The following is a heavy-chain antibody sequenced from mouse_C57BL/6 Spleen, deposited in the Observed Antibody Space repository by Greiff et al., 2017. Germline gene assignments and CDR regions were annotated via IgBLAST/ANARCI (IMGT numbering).Heavy chain of an antibody. CDR1: GFTFSSYG. D-gene: IGHD2-1*01. CDR3: ARQGAYGKDAMDY. Sequence: DVMLVESGGDLVKPGGSLKLSCAASGFTFSSYGMSWVRQTPDKRLEWVATISSGGSYTYYPDSVKGRFTISRDNAKNTLYLQMSSLKSEDTAMYYCARQGAYGKDAMDYWGQGTSVTVSS. V-gene: IGHV5-6*02. CDR2: ISSGGSYT. J-gene: IGHJ4*01.